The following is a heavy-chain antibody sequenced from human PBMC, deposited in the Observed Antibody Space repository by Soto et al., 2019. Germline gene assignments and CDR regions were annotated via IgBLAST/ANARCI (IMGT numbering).Heavy chain of an antibody. D-gene: IGHD3-10*01. V-gene: IGHV1-18*01. J-gene: IGHJ4*02. CDR2: ISAYNGNT. Sequence: GASVKVSCKASGYMFVTHGINWVRPAPGQGLEWMGWISAYNGNTKYAQNLQGRVTMTTDASTSTAYMETRSLRSDDTAVYYCARDLDGSGSYYTDYWGPGTLVTVSS. CDR1: GYMFVTHG. CDR3: ARDLDGSGSYYTDY.